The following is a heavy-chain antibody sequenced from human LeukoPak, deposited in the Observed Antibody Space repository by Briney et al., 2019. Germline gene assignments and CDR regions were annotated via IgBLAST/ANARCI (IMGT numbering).Heavy chain of an antibody. J-gene: IGHJ3*02. D-gene: IGHD3-22*01. CDR1: GGSISSYY. CDR2: IYYSGST. Sequence: PSETLSLTCTVSGGSISSYYWSWIRQPPGKGLEWIGYIYYSGSTNYNPSLKSRVTISVDTSKNQFSLKLSSVTAADTAVYYCARGRLTDSSGYYYVSYAFDIWGQGTMVTVSS. V-gene: IGHV4-59*01. CDR3: ARGRLTDSSGYYYVSYAFDI.